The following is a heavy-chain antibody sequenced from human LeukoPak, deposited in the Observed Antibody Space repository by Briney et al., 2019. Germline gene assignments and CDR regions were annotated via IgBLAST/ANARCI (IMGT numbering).Heavy chain of an antibody. Sequence: SGGPLRLSCAASGFTFSNAWMSWVRQAPGKGLQGVGRIKSKTDGGSTDYAAPVKGRFTISRDDSKNTLYLQMNSLKTEDTAVYYCTTDFSYSSSWYVIRYGMDVWGQGTTVTVSS. CDR1: GFTFSNAW. V-gene: IGHV3-15*01. CDR2: IKSKTDGGST. D-gene: IGHD6-13*01. CDR3: TTDFSYSSSWYVIRYGMDV. J-gene: IGHJ6*02.